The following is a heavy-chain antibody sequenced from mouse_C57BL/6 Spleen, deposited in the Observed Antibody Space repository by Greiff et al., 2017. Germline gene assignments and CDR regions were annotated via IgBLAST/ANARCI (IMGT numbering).Heavy chain of an antibody. V-gene: IGHV5-17*01. J-gene: IGHJ4*01. CDR3: ARRDYGSMGAMDY. CDR2: ISSGSSTI. Sequence: EVMLVESGGGLVKPGGSLKLSCAASGFTFSDYGMHWVRQAPEKGLEWVAYISSGSSTIYYADTVKGRFTISRDNAKNTLFLQMTSLRSEDTAMYYCARRDYGSMGAMDYWGQGTSVTVSS. CDR1: GFTFSDYG. D-gene: IGHD1-1*01.